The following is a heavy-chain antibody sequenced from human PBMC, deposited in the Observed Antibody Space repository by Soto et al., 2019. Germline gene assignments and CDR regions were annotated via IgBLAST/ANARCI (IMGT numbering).Heavy chain of an antibody. J-gene: IGHJ6*02. D-gene: IGHD3-16*01. V-gene: IGHV1-2*02. CDR1: GYTFTTYY. CDR3: AGDRGGGNYGMDV. Sequence: ASVKVSCKASGYTFTTYYLHWVRQAPGQGLEWMGWIDPNSGDTNYAQKFQGRVTMTRDTSVSTAYMELSRLRSDDTAVYYCAGDRGGGNYGMDVWARGTTVAVSS. CDR2: IDPNSGDT.